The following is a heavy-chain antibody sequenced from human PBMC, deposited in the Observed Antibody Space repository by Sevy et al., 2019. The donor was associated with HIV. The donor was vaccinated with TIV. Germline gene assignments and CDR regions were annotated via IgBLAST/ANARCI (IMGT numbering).Heavy chain of an antibody. CDR1: GYTFTSYD. CDR2: MSPNSGAT. V-gene: IGHV1-8*01. J-gene: IGHJ6*02. Sequence: ASVKVSCEASGYTFTSYDINWVRQATGQGLEWMGWMSPNSGATGFAQKFQGRVTLTRNTSISTGYMEVSSLRSEDTAVYYCASGGNGDFWSYEYYYYGMDVWGQGTTVTVSS. D-gene: IGHD3-3*01. CDR3: ASGGNGDFWSYEYYYYGMDV.